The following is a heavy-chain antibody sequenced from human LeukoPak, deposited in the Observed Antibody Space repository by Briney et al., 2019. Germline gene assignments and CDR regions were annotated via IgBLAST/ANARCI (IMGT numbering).Heavy chain of an antibody. CDR1: GFTFRSYA. Sequence: GGSLRLSCAASGFTFRSYAMNWVRQAPGKGLEWVSYISSGGTTIYYADSVKGRFIISRVNAKNSLYLQMNSLRAEDTAVYYCARVPLTIFGVVSDYWGQGTLVTVSS. CDR3: ARVPLTIFGVVSDY. CDR2: ISSGGTTI. V-gene: IGHV3-48*03. J-gene: IGHJ4*02. D-gene: IGHD3-3*01.